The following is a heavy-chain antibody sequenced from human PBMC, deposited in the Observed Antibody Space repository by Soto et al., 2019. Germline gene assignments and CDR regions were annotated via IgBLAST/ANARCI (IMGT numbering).Heavy chain of an antibody. CDR1: GGSISSGGYY. V-gene: IGHV4-31*03. Sequence: QVQLQESGPGLVKPSQTLSLTCTVSGGSISSGGYYWSWIRQHPGKGLEWIGYIYYSGSTYYNPSLKSRVTTSVDTSKNQFSLKLSSVTAADTAVYYCARDSMITYSLDYWGQGTLVTVSS. D-gene: IGHD3-16*01. CDR2: IYYSGST. CDR3: ARDSMITYSLDY. J-gene: IGHJ4*02.